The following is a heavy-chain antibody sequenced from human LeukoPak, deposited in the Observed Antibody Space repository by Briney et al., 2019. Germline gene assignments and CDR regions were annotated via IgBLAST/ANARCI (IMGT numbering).Heavy chain of an antibody. CDR2: ISYDGSNK. J-gene: IGHJ6*04. CDR3: AKENDDILTGYHYYYYSMDV. V-gene: IGHV3-30*18. Sequence: GGSLRLSCAASGFTFSSYGMHWVRQAPGKGLEWVAVISYDGSNKYYADSVKGRFTISRDNSKNTLYLQMNSLRAEDTAVYYCAKENDDILTGYHYYYYSMDVWGKGTTVTVSS. D-gene: IGHD3-9*01. CDR1: GFTFSSYG.